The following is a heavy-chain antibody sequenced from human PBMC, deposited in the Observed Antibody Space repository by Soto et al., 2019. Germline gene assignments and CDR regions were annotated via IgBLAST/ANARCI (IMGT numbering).Heavy chain of an antibody. Sequence: ASVKVSCKVSGTSLSGLPIHWVRQAPGKGLEWMGSLDYEEGERSFAHRFQGRPTVTEDTSTDTAYMELSSLMSEDTAVYYCAAGVTTFDYWGQGTLVTVSS. CDR3: AAGVTTFDY. CDR1: GTSLSGLP. J-gene: IGHJ4*02. V-gene: IGHV1-24*01. D-gene: IGHD4-17*01. CDR2: LDYEEGER.